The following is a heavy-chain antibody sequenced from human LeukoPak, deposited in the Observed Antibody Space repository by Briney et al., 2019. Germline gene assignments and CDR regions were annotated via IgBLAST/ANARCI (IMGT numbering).Heavy chain of an antibody. J-gene: IGHJ4*02. Sequence: SETLSLTCTVSGGSISSYYWSWIRQPPGKGLEWIGYIYYSGSTNYNPSLKSRVTISVDTSKNQFSLKLTSVTAADTAVYYCATGLSSNWRFDYWGQGILMTVSS. V-gene: IGHV4-59*01. CDR2: IYYSGST. D-gene: IGHD6-13*01. CDR1: GGSISSYY. CDR3: ATGLSSNWRFDY.